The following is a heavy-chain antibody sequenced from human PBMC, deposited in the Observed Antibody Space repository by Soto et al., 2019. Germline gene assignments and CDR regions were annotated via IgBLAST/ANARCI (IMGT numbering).Heavy chain of an antibody. CDR1: GVSISSYY. Sequence: SETLSLTCTVSGVSISSYYWSWIRQPPGKGLEWIGYIYYSGSTNYNPSLKSRVTISVDTSKNQFSLKLSSVTAADTAVYYCARAVDYDILNFDYWGQGTLVTVPQ. D-gene: IGHD3-9*01. V-gene: IGHV4-59*01. J-gene: IGHJ4*02. CDR2: IYYSGST. CDR3: ARAVDYDILNFDY.